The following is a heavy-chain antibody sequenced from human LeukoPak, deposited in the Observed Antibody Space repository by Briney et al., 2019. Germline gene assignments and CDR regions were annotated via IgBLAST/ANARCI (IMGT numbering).Heavy chain of an antibody. CDR3: ARQPGAGWFDP. V-gene: IGHV5-51*01. Sequence: GESLKISCKGSGYSFSTYWIAWVRQMPGKGLEWMGTIYPGDSDTRYSPSFQGQVTISADKSISTVYLQWGSLKASDTAMYYCARQPGAGWFDPWGQGTLVTVSS. J-gene: IGHJ5*02. CDR1: GYSFSTYW. D-gene: IGHD3-10*01. CDR2: IYPGDSDT.